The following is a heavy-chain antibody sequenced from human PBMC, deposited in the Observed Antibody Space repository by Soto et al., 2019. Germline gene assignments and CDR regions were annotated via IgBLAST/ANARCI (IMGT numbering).Heavy chain of an antibody. J-gene: IGHJ4*02. D-gene: IGHD5-18*01. V-gene: IGHV4-34*01. CDR2: INHSGST. CDR1: GGSLSGYY. Sequence: SETLSLTCAVYGGSLSGYYWSWIRQPPGKGLEWIGEINHSGSTNYNPSLKSRVTISVDTSKNQFSLKLSSVTAADTAVYYCARAGYSYGWSTIDYWGQGTLVTVSS. CDR3: ARAGYSYGWSTIDY.